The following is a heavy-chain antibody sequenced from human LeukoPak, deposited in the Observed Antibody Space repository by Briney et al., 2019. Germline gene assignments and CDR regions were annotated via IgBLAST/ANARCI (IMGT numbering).Heavy chain of an antibody. D-gene: IGHD3/OR15-3a*01. CDR1: GFTFSSYW. J-gene: IGHJ4*02. Sequence: GGSLRLSCAASGFTFSSYWMHWVRQAPGKRLVWVSRINSDGSSTSYADSVKGRFTISRDNAKNTLYLLMNSLRAEDTAVYYCARDLDSGDHAYWGQGTLVTVSS. V-gene: IGHV3-74*01. CDR2: INSDGSST. CDR3: ARDLDSGDHAY.